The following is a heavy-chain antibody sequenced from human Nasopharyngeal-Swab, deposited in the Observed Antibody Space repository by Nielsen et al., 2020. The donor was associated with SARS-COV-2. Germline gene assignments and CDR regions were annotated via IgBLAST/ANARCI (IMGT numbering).Heavy chain of an antibody. D-gene: IGHD3-3*01. Sequence: ASVKVSCKASGYTFTSYYMHWVRQAPGQGLEWMGIINPSGGSTSYAQKFQGRATMTRDTSTSTVYMELSSLRSEDTAVYYCARDSRNVFGVVILRYYGMDVWGQGTTVTVSS. J-gene: IGHJ6*02. CDR3: ARDSRNVFGVVILRYYGMDV. V-gene: IGHV1-46*01. CDR2: INPSGGST. CDR1: GYTFTSYY.